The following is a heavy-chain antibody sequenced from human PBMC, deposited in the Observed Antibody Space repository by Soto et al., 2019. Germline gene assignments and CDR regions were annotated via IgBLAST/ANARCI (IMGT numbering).Heavy chain of an antibody. Sequence: SETLSLTCTVSGYSISSGYHWACIRQPPGEGVERVGSVPNSGNTYYNPSLKSPLIIVVDKSKNHFSLYLSVATAADTTVYYDSRRGRGVAEGRWFDPWGQGTLVTV. V-gene: IGHV4-38-2*02. CDR2: VPNSGNT. CDR1: GYSISSGYH. D-gene: IGHD3-10*01. CDR3: SRRGRGVAEGRWFDP. J-gene: IGHJ5*02.